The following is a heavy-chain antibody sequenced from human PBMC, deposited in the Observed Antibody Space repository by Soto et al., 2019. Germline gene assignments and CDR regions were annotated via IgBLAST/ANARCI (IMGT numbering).Heavy chain of an antibody. D-gene: IGHD3-3*01. CDR1: GFTFSSYS. CDR3: ARESEWLFDGYYYGMDV. Sequence: PVGSLRLSCAASGFTFSSYSMNWVRQAPGKGLEWVSSISSSSSYIYYADSVKGRFTISRDNAKNSLYLQMNSLRAEDTAVYYCARESEWLFDGYYYGMDVWGQGTTVTVSS. CDR2: ISSSSSYI. J-gene: IGHJ6*02. V-gene: IGHV3-21*01.